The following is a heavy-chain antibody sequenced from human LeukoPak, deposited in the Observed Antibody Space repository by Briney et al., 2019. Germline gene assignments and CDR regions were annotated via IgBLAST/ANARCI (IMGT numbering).Heavy chain of an antibody. CDR2: IYYSGST. J-gene: IGHJ3*02. CDR1: GGSVSSGSYY. D-gene: IGHD3-22*01. CDR3: ARVNYYDSSGYYPYAFDI. V-gene: IGHV4-61*01. Sequence: SGTLSLTCTVSGGSVSSGSYYWSWIRQPPGKGLEWIGYIYYSGSTNYNPSLKCRVTISVDTSKNQFSLKLSSVTAADTAVYYCARVNYYDSSGYYPYAFDIWGQGTMVTVSS.